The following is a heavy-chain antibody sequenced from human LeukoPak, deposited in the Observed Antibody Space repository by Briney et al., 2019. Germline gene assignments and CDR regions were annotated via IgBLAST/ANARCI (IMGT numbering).Heavy chain of an antibody. CDR3: AKDAGANSMIVVVITPPDY. D-gene: IGHD3-22*01. CDR2: ITWNGGNI. CDR1: GFTFDDYA. Sequence: PGGSLRLSCAASGFTFDDYAMHWVRQAPGKGLEWVSGITWNGGNIGYADSVKGRFTISRDNSKNTLYLQMNSLRAEDTAVYYCAKDAGANSMIVVVITPPDYWGQGTLVTVSS. V-gene: IGHV3-9*01. J-gene: IGHJ4*02.